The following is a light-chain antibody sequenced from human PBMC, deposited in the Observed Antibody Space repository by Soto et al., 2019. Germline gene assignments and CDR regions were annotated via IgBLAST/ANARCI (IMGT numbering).Light chain of an antibody. CDR2: GAS. Sequence: EIVLTQSPGTLSLSPWERATLSCRASQSVRSSYLAWYQQKPGQAPRHLIYGASSRATGIPDRFSGSGAGTAVTLTISSLEPDEFAVYYCQQYGSSPPFTFGPGTKVDIK. V-gene: IGKV3-20*01. J-gene: IGKJ3*01. CDR1: QSVRSSY. CDR3: QQYGSSPPFT.